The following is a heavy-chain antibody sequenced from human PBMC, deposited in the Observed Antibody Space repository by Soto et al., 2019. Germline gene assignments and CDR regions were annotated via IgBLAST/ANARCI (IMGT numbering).Heavy chain of an antibody. CDR3: ARSPDIVVVINSADKLDY. Sequence: ASVKVSCKASGYTFTSYGISWVRQAPGQGLEWMGWISAYNGNTNYAQKLQGRVTMTTDTSTSTAYMELRSLRSDDTAVYYCARSPDIVVVINSADKLDYWGQGTLVTVSS. D-gene: IGHD3-22*01. CDR1: GYTFTSYG. CDR2: ISAYNGNT. J-gene: IGHJ4*02. V-gene: IGHV1-18*01.